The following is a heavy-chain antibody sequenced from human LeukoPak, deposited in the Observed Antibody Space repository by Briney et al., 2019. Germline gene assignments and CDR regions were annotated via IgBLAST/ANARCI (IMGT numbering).Heavy chain of an antibody. D-gene: IGHD6-13*01. J-gene: IGHJ5*02. V-gene: IGHV3-74*01. CDR3: ARGTFLAAAGTSNWFDP. CDR2: INSDGSST. CDR1: GFTFSSYW. Sequence: GGSLRLSCAASGFTFSSYWMHWVRQAPGKGLVWVSRINSDGSSTSYADSVKGRFTISRDNAKNTLYLQMNSLRAEDTAVCYCARGTFLAAAGTSNWFDPWGQGTLVTVSS.